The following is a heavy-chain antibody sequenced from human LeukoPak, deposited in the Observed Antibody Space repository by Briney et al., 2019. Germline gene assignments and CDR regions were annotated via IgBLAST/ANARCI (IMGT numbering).Heavy chain of an antibody. V-gene: IGHV3-43D*03. D-gene: IGHD2/OR15-2a*01. Sequence: GRSLRLSCAASGFTFDDYAMHWVRQAPGKGLEWVSLISWDGGATYYADSVKSRFTISRDNSKNSLYLQMNSLRVEDTAFYYCARGSPARIRGPLDYWGHGTLVTVSS. J-gene: IGHJ4*01. CDR3: ARGSPARIRGPLDY. CDR2: ISWDGGAT. CDR1: GFTFDDYA.